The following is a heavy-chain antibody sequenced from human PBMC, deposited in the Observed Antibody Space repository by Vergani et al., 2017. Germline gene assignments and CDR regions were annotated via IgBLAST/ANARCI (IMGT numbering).Heavy chain of an antibody. V-gene: IGHV3-33*01. J-gene: IGHJ4*02. CDR1: GFTFSSYG. CDR3: ASTPDREADY. CDR2: IWYDGSNK. D-gene: IGHD1-14*01. Sequence: QVQLVESGGGVVQPGRSLRLSCAASGFTFSSYGMHWVRQAPGKGLEWVAVIWYDGSNKYYADSVKGRFTISRDNSKNSLYLQMNSLRAEDTAVYYCASTPDREADYWGQGTLVTVSS.